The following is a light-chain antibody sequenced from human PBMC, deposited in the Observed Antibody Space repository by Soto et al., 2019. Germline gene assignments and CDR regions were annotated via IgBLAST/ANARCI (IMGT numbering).Light chain of an antibody. CDR1: QSVSSY. Sequence: EIVLTQSPATLSLSPVERATLSCRASQSVSSYLAWYQQKPGQAPRLLIYDASNRATGIPARFSGSGSGTDFTLTISSLEPEDFAVYYCQQRSNWRSTFGGGTKVEIK. V-gene: IGKV3-11*01. CDR3: QQRSNWRST. CDR2: DAS. J-gene: IGKJ4*01.